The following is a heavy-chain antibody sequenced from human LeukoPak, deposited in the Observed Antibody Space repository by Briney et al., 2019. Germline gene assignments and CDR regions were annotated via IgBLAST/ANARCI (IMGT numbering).Heavy chain of an antibody. CDR3: ARDTPYYDFWSGPPNFDY. D-gene: IGHD3-3*01. V-gene: IGHV3-33*01. CDR1: GFTFSSYG. CDR2: IWYDGSNK. J-gene: IGHJ4*02. Sequence: GRSLRLSCAASGFTFSSYGMHWVRQAPGKGLEWVAVIWYDGSNKYYADSVKGRFTISRDNSKNTLYLQMNSLRAEDTAVYYCARDTPYYDFWSGPPNFDYWGQGTLVTVSS.